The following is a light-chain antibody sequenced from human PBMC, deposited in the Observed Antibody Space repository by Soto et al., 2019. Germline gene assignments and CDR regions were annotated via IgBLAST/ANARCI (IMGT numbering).Light chain of an antibody. CDR3: QQRGNWPPYT. CDR1: QSVSSY. J-gene: IGKJ2*01. CDR2: DAS. Sequence: IVLTQSPATLSLSPGERATLSCRASQSVSSYLAWYQQKPGQAPSLLIYDASNMATGIPARFCGSGSGTDFTLNISSLEPEDFAVYYCQQRGNWPPYTFDQGTKLEIK. V-gene: IGKV3-11*01.